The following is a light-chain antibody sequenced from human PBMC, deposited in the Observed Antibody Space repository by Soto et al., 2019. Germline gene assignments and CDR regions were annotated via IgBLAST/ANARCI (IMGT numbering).Light chain of an antibody. Sequence: QPVLTQPPSASGTPGQRVIISCSGSSSNIGSNSVNWYQQFPGTAPKLLIYNTDLRPSGVPDRFSGSKSGTSASLAISGLQSEDEADYYCSAWDDGFWVFGGGTKLTVL. CDR3: SAWDDGFWV. CDR1: SSNIGSNS. J-gene: IGLJ3*02. CDR2: NTD. V-gene: IGLV1-44*01.